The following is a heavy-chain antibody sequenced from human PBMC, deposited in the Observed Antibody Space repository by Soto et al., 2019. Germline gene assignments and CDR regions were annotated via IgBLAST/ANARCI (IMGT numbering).Heavy chain of an antibody. V-gene: IGHV1-69*13. CDR2: IIPIFGTA. Sequence: ASVKVSCKASGGTFSSYAISWVRQAPGQGLEWMGGIIPIFGTANYAQKFQGRVTITADESTSTAYMELSSLRSEDTAVYYCAGGGVGGYYFDYWGQGTLVTVSS. D-gene: IGHD3-10*01. CDR1: GGTFSSYA. J-gene: IGHJ4*02. CDR3: AGGGVGGYYFDY.